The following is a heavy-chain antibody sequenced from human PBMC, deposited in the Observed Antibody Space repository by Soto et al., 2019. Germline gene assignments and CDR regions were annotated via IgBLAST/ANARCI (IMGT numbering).Heavy chain of an antibody. CDR1: GGTFSSYA. CDR2: IIPIFGTA. D-gene: IGHD5-12*01. J-gene: IGHJ4*02. V-gene: IGHV1-69*12. CDR3: ATPEGSGYDFYYFDY. Sequence: QVQLVQSGAEVKKPGSSVKVSCKASGGTFSSYAISWVRQAPGQGLEWMGGIIPIFGTANYAQKFQGRVTSXXDXSXXTADMELSSLRSEDTAVYYCATPEGSGYDFYYFDYWGQGTLVTVSS.